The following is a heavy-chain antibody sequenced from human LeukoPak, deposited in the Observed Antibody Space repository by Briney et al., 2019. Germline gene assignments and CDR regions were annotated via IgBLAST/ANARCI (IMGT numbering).Heavy chain of an antibody. Sequence: SETLSLTCTVSGGSISIYYWTWIRQPPGKGLEWIGNIFYSGSSDYNPSLKSRVTISVDTSKNQFSLKLSSVTAADTAVYYCARGRESSGWYWDYHYGMDVWGQGTTVTVSS. J-gene: IGHJ6*02. CDR2: IFYSGSS. CDR3: ARGRESSGWYWDYHYGMDV. V-gene: IGHV4-59*01. CDR1: GGSISIYY. D-gene: IGHD6-19*01.